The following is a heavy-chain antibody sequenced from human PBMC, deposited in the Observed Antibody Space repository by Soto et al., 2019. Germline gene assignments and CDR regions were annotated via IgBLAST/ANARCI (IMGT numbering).Heavy chain of an antibody. D-gene: IGHD2-2*01. Sequence: SVKVSCKASGGTFSSYAISWVRQAPGQGLEWMGGIIPTFGTANYAQKFQGRVTITADESTSTAYMELSSLRSEDTAVYYCARGEIYCSSNSCSLGRGYSFDYWGQGTLVTVSS. CDR2: IIPTFGTA. CDR1: GGTFSSYA. J-gene: IGHJ4*02. CDR3: ARGEIYCSSNSCSLGRGYSFDY. V-gene: IGHV1-69*13.